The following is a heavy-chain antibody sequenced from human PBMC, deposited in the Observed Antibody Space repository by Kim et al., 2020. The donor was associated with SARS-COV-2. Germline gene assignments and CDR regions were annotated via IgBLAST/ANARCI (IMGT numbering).Heavy chain of an antibody. V-gene: IGHV3-33*06. CDR2: IWYDGSNK. D-gene: IGHD6-19*01. J-gene: IGHJ4*02. Sequence: GGSLRLSCAASGFTFSSYGMHWVRQAPGKGLEWVAVIWYDGSNKYYADSVKGRFTISRDNSKNTLYLQMNSLRAEDTAVYYCAKEWLAVAGTALDYWGQGTLVTVSS. CDR1: GFTFSSYG. CDR3: AKEWLAVAGTALDY.